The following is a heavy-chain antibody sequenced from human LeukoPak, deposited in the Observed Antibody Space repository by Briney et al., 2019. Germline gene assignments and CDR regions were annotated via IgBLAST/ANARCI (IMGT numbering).Heavy chain of an antibody. CDR1: GDSVSSNSAA. V-gene: IGHV6-1*01. CDR3: ARDWEVRGVIIRPFDY. Sequence: SQTLSLTCAISGDSVSSNSAAWNWIRQSPSRGLEWLGRTYYRSKWYNDYAVSVKSRITINPDTSKNQFPLQLNSVTPEDTAVYYCARDWEVRGVIIRPFDYWGQGTLVTVSS. CDR2: TYYRSKWYN. J-gene: IGHJ4*02. D-gene: IGHD3-10*01.